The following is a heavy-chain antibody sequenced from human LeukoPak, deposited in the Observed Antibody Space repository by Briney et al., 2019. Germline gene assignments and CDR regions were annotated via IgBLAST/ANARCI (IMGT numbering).Heavy chain of an antibody. J-gene: IGHJ2*01. Sequence: SETLSLTCTVSGGSISSYYWSWIRQPPGKGLEWIGYIYYSGSTNYNPSLKSRVTISVDTSKNQFSLKLSSVTAADTAVYYCARSGYSSGSVYWYFDLWGRGTLVTVSS. D-gene: IGHD6-19*01. CDR1: GGSISSYY. V-gene: IGHV4-59*01. CDR3: ARSGYSSGSVYWYFDL. CDR2: IYYSGST.